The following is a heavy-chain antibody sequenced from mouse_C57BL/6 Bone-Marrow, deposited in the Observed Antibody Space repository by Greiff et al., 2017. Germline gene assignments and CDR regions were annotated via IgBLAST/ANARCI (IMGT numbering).Heavy chain of an antibody. CDR1: GYTFTSYW. D-gene: IGHD2-1*01. CDR3: ARSVYYGNLYWHFDV. CDR2: IYPGSGRT. V-gene: IGHV1-55*01. J-gene: IGHJ1*03. Sequence: QVQLQQPGAELVKPGASVKMSCKASGYTFTSYWITWVKQRPGQGLEWIGDIYPGSGRTNYNEKFKSKAPLTVDTSSSTAYMQLSSLTSEDSAVYYCARSVYYGNLYWHFDVWGTGTTVTVSS.